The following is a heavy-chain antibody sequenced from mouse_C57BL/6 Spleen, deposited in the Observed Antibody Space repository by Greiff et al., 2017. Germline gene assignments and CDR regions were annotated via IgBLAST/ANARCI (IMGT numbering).Heavy chain of an antibody. CDR3: ARGNYGSSYFDY. V-gene: IGHV1-18*01. CDR1: GYTFTDYN. D-gene: IGHD1-1*01. CDR2: INPNNGGT. Sequence: EVQLQQSGPELVKPGASVKIPCKASGYTFTDYNMDWVKQSHGKSLEWIGDINPNNGGTIYNQKFKGKATLTVDKSASTAYMELRSLTSEDTAVYYCARGNYGSSYFDYWGQGTTLTVSS. J-gene: IGHJ2*01.